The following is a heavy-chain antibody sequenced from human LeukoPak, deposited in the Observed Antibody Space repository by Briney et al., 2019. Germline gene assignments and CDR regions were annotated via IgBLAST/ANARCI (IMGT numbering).Heavy chain of an antibody. D-gene: IGHD5-24*01. V-gene: IGHV3-21*01. Sequence: PGGSLRLSCVASEFTFSSYNMNWVRLAPGKGLEWVASISSSSKWKYYTDSVKGRFTISRDNAKNSLYLQMNSLRAEDTAVYYCARSSGWLQYDAFDIWGQGTMVTVSS. CDR2: ISSSSKWK. CDR3: ARSSGWLQYDAFDI. J-gene: IGHJ3*02. CDR1: EFTFSSYN.